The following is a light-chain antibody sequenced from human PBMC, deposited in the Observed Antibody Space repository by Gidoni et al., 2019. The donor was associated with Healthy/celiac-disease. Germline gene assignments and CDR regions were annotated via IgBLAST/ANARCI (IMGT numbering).Light chain of an antibody. Sequence: EIVLTQSPATLSLSPGERATLSCRASQSVSSYLAWYQQKPGQAPRLLIYDASNRATVIPARFSDSGSGTDFTLTISSLEPEDVAVYYCQQRSNWPPYTFGQGTKLEIK. CDR2: DAS. J-gene: IGKJ2*01. V-gene: IGKV3-11*01. CDR1: QSVSSY. CDR3: QQRSNWPPYT.